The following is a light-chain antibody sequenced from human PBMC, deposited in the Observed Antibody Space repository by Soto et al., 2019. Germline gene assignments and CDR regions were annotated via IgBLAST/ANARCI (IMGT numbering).Light chain of an antibody. Sequence: QSALTQPASVSGSPGQSIAISCTGTSSDVGSYNLVSWYQQHPGKAPRLMIFDVNKRPSGVSNRFSGSKSGNTASLTISGLQAEDEADYYCCSYAGSSTFGSDVFGTGTQLTVL. J-gene: IGLJ7*01. CDR3: CSYAGSSTFGSDV. V-gene: IGLV2-23*02. CDR2: DVN. CDR1: SSDVGSYNL.